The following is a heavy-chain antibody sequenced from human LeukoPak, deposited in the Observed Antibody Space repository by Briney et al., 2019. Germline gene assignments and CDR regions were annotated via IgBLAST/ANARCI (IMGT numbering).Heavy chain of an antibody. Sequence: PGGSLRLSCAASGFTFSSYWMYWVRQAPGKGPVWVARINTDGSSLNYVDSVKGRFTISRDNAKNTLYLQMNSLGAEDTAVYYCARRINYYDSSGYYYVRYFDSWGQGTLVAVSS. D-gene: IGHD3-22*01. CDR1: GFTFSSYW. CDR3: ARRINYYDSSGYYYVRYFDS. V-gene: IGHV3-74*01. J-gene: IGHJ4*02. CDR2: INTDGSSL.